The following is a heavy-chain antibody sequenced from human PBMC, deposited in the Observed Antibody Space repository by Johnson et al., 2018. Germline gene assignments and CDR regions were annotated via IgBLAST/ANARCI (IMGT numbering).Heavy chain of an antibody. Sequence: QVQLVQSGAEVKKPGASVKISCKASGYTFTPYYLHWVRQAPGQGLEWMGIINPSSGSTHYAQKFQGRVTMTRDTSTNTVYMERSSLRSEDTARYYCAIGLIYGGNSHYYFYRDVWGKGTTVTVSS. D-gene: IGHD4-23*01. CDR2: INPSSGST. V-gene: IGHV1-46*01. J-gene: IGHJ6*03. CDR1: GYTFTPYY. CDR3: AIGLIYGGNSHYYFYRDV.